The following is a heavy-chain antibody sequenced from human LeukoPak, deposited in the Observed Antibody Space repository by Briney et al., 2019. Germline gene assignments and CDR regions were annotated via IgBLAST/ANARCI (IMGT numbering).Heavy chain of an antibody. D-gene: IGHD3-3*01. CDR2: IYHTGST. CDR3: ARVRSLPNDFWSGYYPYYYYGMDV. J-gene: IGHJ6*02. V-gene: IGHV4-4*02. Sequence: PSETLSLTCAVSGGSISSRNWWSWVRQPPGKGLEWIGEIYHTGSTNYNPSLKSRVTISVDTSKNQFSLKLSSVTAADTAVYYCARVRSLPNDFWSGYYPYYYYGMDVWGQGTTVTVSS. CDR1: GGSISSRNW.